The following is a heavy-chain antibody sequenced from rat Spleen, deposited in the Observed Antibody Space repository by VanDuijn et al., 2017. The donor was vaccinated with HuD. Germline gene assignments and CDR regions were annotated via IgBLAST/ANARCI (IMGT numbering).Heavy chain of an antibody. CDR3: AGQYYGYTD. Sequence: EVQLVESGGGLVQPGRSLKLSCAASGFTFNKYWMNWIRQAPGKGLEWVATISSGGGGTYYSDSVKGRFTISRDNAKSTLYLQMDSLRSEDTASYFCAGQYYGYTDWGQGTLVTVSS. V-gene: IGHV5-19*01. D-gene: IGHD1-6*01. J-gene: IGHJ3*01. CDR1: GFTFNKYW. CDR2: ISSGGGGT.